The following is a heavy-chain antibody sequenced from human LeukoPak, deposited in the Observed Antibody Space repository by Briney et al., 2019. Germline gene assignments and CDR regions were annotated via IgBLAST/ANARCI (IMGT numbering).Heavy chain of an antibody. CDR1: GFTFSSYW. V-gene: IGHV3-7*03. J-gene: IGHJ4*02. Sequence: PGGSLRLSCAASGFTFSSYWMSWVRQAPGKGLEWVANIKQDGSEKYYVDSVKGRFTISRDNAKNSLYLQMNSLRAEDTAVYYCARDLVSSGWCGSVYYFDYWGQGTLVTVSS. CDR2: IKQDGSEK. D-gene: IGHD6-19*01. CDR3: ARDLVSSGWCGSVYYFDY.